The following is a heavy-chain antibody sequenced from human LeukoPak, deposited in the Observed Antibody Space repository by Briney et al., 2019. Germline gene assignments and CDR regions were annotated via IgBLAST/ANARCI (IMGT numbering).Heavy chain of an antibody. V-gene: IGHV4-4*07. Sequence: SETLSLTCTVSGGSISSYYWSWIRQPAGKGLEWIGRIYTSGSTNYNPSLKSRVTMLVDTSKNQFSLKLSSVTAADTAVYYCARDGRITMVRGTYYYYYYMDVWGKGTTVTVSS. J-gene: IGHJ6*03. CDR1: GGSISSYY. CDR3: ARDGRITMVRGTYYYYYYMDV. CDR2: IYTSGST. D-gene: IGHD3-10*01.